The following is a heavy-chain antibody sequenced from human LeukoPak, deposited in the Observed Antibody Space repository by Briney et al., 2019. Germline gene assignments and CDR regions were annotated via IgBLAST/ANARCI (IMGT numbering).Heavy chain of an antibody. J-gene: IGHJ6*02. Sequence: SETLSLTCTVSGVSISAYYWSWIRQPPGKGLEWTGSIYYSGSPNYNPSLKSRITISIRTSKKHFSLKLTSVTAADTAVYYCARSIVVAGIVSDYYYYAMDVWGQGTTVTVSS. D-gene: IGHD6-19*01. CDR1: GVSISAYY. CDR3: ARSIVVAGIVSDYYYYAMDV. V-gene: IGHV4-59*08. CDR2: IYYSGSP.